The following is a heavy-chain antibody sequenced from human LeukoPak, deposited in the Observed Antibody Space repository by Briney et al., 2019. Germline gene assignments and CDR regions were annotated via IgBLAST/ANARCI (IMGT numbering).Heavy chain of an antibody. V-gene: IGHV3-21*01. CDR2: ISGSGGST. CDR3: AREYCSGGSCYSDAFDI. J-gene: IGHJ3*02. CDR1: GFTFSSYS. D-gene: IGHD2-15*01. Sequence: GGSLGLSCAASGFTFSSYSMNWVRQAPGKGLEWVSAISGSGGSTYYADSVKGRFTISRDNAKNSLYLQMNSLRAEDTAVYYCAREYCSGGSCYSDAFDIWGQGTMVTVSS.